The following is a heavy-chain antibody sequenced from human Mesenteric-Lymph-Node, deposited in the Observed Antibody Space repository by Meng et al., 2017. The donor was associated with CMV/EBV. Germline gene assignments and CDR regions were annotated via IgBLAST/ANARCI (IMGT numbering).Heavy chain of an antibody. D-gene: IGHD3-10*01. CDR3: ARDIGTFGLPDAFDI. CDR2: ISSSGSTI. CDR1: GFTFSDYY. V-gene: IGHV3-11*04. Sequence: GESLKISCAASGFTFSDYYMSWIRQAPGKGLEWVSYISSSGSTIYYADSVKGRFTISRDNAKNSLYLQMNSLRAEDTAVYYCARDIGTFGLPDAFDIWGQGTMVTVSS. J-gene: IGHJ3*02.